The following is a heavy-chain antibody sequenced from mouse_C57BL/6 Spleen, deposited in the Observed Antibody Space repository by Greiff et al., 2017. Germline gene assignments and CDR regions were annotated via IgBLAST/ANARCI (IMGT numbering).Heavy chain of an antibody. Sequence: VQLQQPGAELVKPGASVKLSCKASGYTFTSYWMQWVKQRPGQGLEWIGEIDPSDSYTNYNQKFKGKATLTVDTSSSTAYMQLSSLTSEDSAVYYCARIRTTLVDYWGQGTTLTVSS. CDR1: GYTFTSYW. CDR2: IDPSDSYT. V-gene: IGHV1-50*01. CDR3: ARIRTTLVDY. J-gene: IGHJ2*01. D-gene: IGHD1-1*01.